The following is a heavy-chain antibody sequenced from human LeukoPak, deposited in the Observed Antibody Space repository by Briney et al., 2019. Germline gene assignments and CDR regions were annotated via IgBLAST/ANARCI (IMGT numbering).Heavy chain of an antibody. D-gene: IGHD2-2*01. CDR1: GYTFTSYG. CDR3: ARDGVSAGNWFDP. J-gene: IGHJ5*02. Sequence: GASVKVSCKASGYTFTSYGISWVRQAPGHGLEWMGWISGYNGKTNYAQNLQGRVTLTTDTSTSTAYMELRSLRSDDTAVYYCARDGVSAGNWFDPWGQGTLVTVSS. CDR2: ISGYNGKT. V-gene: IGHV1-18*01.